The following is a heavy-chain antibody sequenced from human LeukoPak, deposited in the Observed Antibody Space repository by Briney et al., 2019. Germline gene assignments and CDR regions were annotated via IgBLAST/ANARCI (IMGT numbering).Heavy chain of an antibody. V-gene: IGHV3-33*01. D-gene: IGHD1-26*01. CDR2: IWYDASRE. J-gene: IGHJ4*02. Sequence: GRSLRLSCAASGFTFSSSGMHWVRQAPGKGLEWVSVIWYDASREYYADSVKGRFTISRDSSKNTLYLQMNGLRAEDTAVYYCARDLGYYRADYWGQGTLVTVSS. CDR3: ARDLGYYRADY. CDR1: GFTFSSSG.